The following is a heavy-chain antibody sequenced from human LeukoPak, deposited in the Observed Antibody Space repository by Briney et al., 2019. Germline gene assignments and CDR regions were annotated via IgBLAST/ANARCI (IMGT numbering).Heavy chain of an antibody. CDR2: ISPYNGNT. Sequence: GASVKVSCKASGYTFTSYGISWVRQAPGQGLEWMGWISPYNGNTNYVQKLQGRVTVTTDTSTSTAYMELRSLRSDDTAVYYCARDTTAASGSYFDYWGQGTLVTVSS. J-gene: IGHJ4*02. CDR3: ARDTTAASGSYFDY. V-gene: IGHV1-18*01. D-gene: IGHD6-13*01. CDR1: GYTFTSYG.